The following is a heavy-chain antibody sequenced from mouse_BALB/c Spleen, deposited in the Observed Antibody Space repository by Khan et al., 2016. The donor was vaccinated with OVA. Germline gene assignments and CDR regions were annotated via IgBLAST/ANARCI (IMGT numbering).Heavy chain of an antibody. J-gene: IGHJ4*01. Sequence: QVQLKESGPGLVAPSQSLSITCTISGFSLTDYGIHWVRQPPGKGLEWLMVIWSDGTTTYNSALKSRLSISKDNSKSHVFLKMNSLQTDDSAMSVCDRQPCYHYYIMAYWGQGTSVTVSS. CDR1: GFSLTDYG. CDR3: DRQPCYHYYIMAY. CDR2: IWSDGTT. V-gene: IGHV2-6-1*01.